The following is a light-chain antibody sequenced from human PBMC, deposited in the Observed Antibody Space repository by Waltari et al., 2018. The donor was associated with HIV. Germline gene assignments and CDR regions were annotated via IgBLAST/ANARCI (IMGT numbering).Light chain of an antibody. Sequence: QSALTQPASASGSPGQPSTIPCTGTNRAVGGFKSVSWSQQPPAKAPKLMIYEVNNRPSGVSSRFSGSKSGNTASLTISGLQAADEADYYCSSYTDSRPLYVFGTGTKVTVL. CDR1: NRAVGGFKS. V-gene: IGLV2-14*01. J-gene: IGLJ1*01. CDR3: SSYTDSRPLYV. CDR2: EVN.